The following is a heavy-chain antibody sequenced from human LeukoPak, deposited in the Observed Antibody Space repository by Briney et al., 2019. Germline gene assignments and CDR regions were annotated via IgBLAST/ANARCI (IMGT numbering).Heavy chain of an antibody. CDR3: ARSGYDSSGYDAFDI. D-gene: IGHD3-22*01. CDR1: GGTFSSYA. V-gene: IGHV1-69*04. CDR2: IIPILGIA. J-gene: IGHJ3*02. Sequence: GASVKVSCKASGGTFSSYAISWVRQAPGQGLEWMGRIIPILGIASYAQKFQGRVTITADKSTSTAYMELSSLRSEDTAVYYCARSGYDSSGYDAFDIWGQGTMVTVSS.